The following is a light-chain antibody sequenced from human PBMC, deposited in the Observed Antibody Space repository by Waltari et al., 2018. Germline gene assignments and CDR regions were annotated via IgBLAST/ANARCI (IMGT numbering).Light chain of an antibody. V-gene: IGKV3-20*01. CDR2: GAS. J-gene: IGKJ2*01. CDR1: QNVRNNY. Sequence: ELVLTQSPGTLSLSTGERVTLPGRASQNVRNNYVAWYQHKSGQAPRLLISGASNRATGIPDRFSGSGSVTDFTLTISRLEPEDSAVYYCQQYGGSPPYTFGPGTRLEI. CDR3: QQYGGSPPYT.